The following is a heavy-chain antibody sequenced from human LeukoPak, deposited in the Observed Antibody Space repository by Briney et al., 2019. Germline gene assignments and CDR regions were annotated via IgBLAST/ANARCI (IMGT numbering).Heavy chain of an antibody. CDR2: ISGSGGST. D-gene: IGHD6-19*01. Sequence: GGSLRLSCAASGFTFSSYAMNWVRQAPGTGLEGASEISGSGGSTYYAHSVKGRFTISRDNSNNTLYLQMNSLRAEATAVYYCAKVGVAVAYTIDYWGQGTLVTVSS. J-gene: IGHJ4*02. V-gene: IGHV3-23*01. CDR1: GFTFSSYA. CDR3: AKVGVAVAYTIDY.